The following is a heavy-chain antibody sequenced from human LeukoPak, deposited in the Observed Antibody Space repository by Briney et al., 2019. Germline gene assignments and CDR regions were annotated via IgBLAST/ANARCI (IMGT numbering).Heavy chain of an antibody. J-gene: IGHJ6*03. CDR2: IAPSGSA. CDR1: GASISTYY. Sequence: PSETPSLTCTASGASISTYYWSWIRQPPGKGLEWIAYIAPSGSAVYNPSLNSRLTVSVDTSKNQFSLKLNSVTAADTAVYYCARHPPTTVTRGYSCHPMDVWGKGTTVSVSS. V-gene: IGHV4-4*09. CDR3: ARHPPTTVTRGYSCHPMDV. D-gene: IGHD4-17*01.